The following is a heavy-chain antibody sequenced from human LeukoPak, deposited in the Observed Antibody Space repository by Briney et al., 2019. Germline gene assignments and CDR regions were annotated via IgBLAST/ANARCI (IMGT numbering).Heavy chain of an antibody. D-gene: IGHD2-15*01. J-gene: IGHJ3*02. V-gene: IGHV4-59*01. CDR3: ARLGYCSGGSCSDAFDI. CDR2: IYYSGST. Sequence: SETLSLTCTVSGGSISSYYWSWIRQPAGKGLEWIGYIYYSGSTNYNPSLKSRVTISVDTSKNQFSLKLTSVTPADTAVYYCARLGYCSGGSCSDAFDIWGQGTMVTVSS. CDR1: GGSISSYY.